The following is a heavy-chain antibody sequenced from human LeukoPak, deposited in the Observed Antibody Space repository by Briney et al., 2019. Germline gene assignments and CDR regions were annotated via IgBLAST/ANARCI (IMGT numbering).Heavy chain of an antibody. CDR2: ISSSSGYI. J-gene: IGHJ4*02. Sequence: GGSLRLSCAASGFTFSSYSMNWVRQAPGKGLEWVSSISSSSGYIYYADSVKGRFTISRDNAKNSLYLQMNSLRAEDTAVYYCARDQGPGSCSSTNCYWQIDYWGQGTLVTVSS. D-gene: IGHD2-2*01. V-gene: IGHV3-21*01. CDR3: ARDQGPGSCSSTNCYWQIDY. CDR1: GFTFSSYS.